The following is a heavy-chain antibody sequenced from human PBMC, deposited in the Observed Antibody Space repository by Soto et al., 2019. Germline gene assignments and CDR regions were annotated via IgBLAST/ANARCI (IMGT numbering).Heavy chain of an antibody. V-gene: IGHV1-69*13. D-gene: IGHD3-22*01. CDR3: ARYYYDSSGYPLDAFDI. CDR2: IIPIFGTA. Sequence: SVKVSCKASGGTFSSYAISWVRQAPGQGLEWMGGIIPIFGTANYAQKFQGRVTITADESTSTAYMELSSLRSEDTAVYYCARYYYDSSGYPLDAFDIWGQGTMVTVSS. J-gene: IGHJ3*02. CDR1: GGTFSSYA.